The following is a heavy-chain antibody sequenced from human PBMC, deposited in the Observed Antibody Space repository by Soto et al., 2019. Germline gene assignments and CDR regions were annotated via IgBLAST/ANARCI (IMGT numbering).Heavy chain of an antibody. Sequence: GGSLRLSGAASGFTFSSYAMHWVRQAPGKGLEGVAVISYDGGKKYYADSVKGRLTISRDNSKNTLYLQMNSLRAEDTAVYYCARVLPDSMYNKLAYYFDYWGQGTLVTVSS. CDR1: GFTFSSYA. J-gene: IGHJ4*02. CDR3: ARVLPDSMYNKLAYYFDY. D-gene: IGHD1-20*01. CDR2: ISYDGGKK. V-gene: IGHV3-30-3*01.